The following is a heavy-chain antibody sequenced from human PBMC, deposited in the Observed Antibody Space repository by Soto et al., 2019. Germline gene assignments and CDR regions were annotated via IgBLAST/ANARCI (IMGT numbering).Heavy chain of an antibody. D-gene: IGHD6-13*01. CDR2: IIPIFGTA. Sequence: QVQLVQSGAEVKKPGSSVKVSCKASGGTFSSYAISWVRQAPGQVLEWMGGIIPIFGTANYAQKFQGRVTITADESNSTAYMELSSLRAEDTAVYYCARDSIDRIAAAALGWFDPWGQGTLVTVSS. CDR1: GGTFSSYA. V-gene: IGHV1-69*01. J-gene: IGHJ5*02. CDR3: ARDSIDRIAAAALGWFDP.